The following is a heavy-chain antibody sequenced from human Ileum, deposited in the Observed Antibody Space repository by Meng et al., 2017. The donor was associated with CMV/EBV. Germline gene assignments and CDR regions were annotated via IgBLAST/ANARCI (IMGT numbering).Heavy chain of an antibody. CDR3: AKDMAAGGTGNGMDV. D-gene: IGHD6-13*01. Sequence: GESLKISCAVSGFTFSSYAMTWVRQVPGKGLECVAAISGSGGSTYYADSVKARFSISRDNSKNTVYLQMNSLRAEDTAVYYCAKDMAAGGTGNGMDVWGQGTTVTVSS. V-gene: IGHV3-23*01. CDR1: GFTFSSYA. CDR2: ISGSGGST. J-gene: IGHJ6*02.